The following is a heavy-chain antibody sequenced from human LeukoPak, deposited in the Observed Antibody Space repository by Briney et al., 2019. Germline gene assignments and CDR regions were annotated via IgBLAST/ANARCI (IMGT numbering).Heavy chain of an antibody. V-gene: IGHV1-8*01. CDR3: ARGQDFDY. CDR2: MNPNSGNT. Sequence: GASVKVSCKASGYAFTSYDIKWVREATGQGLEWMVWMNPNSGNTGYAQKFQGRVTMTRSTSISTAYMELSSLRSEDTAVYYCARGQDFDYWGQGTLVTVSS. CDR1: GYAFTSYD. J-gene: IGHJ4*02.